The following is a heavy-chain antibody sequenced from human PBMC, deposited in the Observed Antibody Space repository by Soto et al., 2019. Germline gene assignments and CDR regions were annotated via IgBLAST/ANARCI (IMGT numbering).Heavy chain of an antibody. J-gene: IGHJ4*02. CDR1: SGSISSSNW. Sequence: SETLSLTCAVSSGSISSSNWWSWVRQPPGKGLEWIGEIYYSGSTYYNPSLKSRVTISVDTSKNQFSLKLSSVTAADTAVYYCARGPGGITGTIDYWGQGTLVTVSS. CDR2: IYYSGST. V-gene: IGHV4-4*02. CDR3: ARGPGGITGTIDY. D-gene: IGHD1-20*01.